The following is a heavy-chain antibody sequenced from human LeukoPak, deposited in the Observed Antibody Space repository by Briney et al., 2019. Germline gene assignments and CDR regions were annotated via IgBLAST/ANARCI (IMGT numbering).Heavy chain of an antibody. V-gene: IGHV4-61*02. D-gene: IGHD4-17*01. CDR2: IYTSGST. CDR3: ARLHDYGDFYYFDY. CDR1: GGSISSGRYY. J-gene: IGHJ4*02. Sequence: PSQTLSLTCTVSGGSISSGRYYWSWIRQPAGKGLEWIGRIYTSGSTNYNPSLKSRVTISVDTSKNQFSLKLSSVTAADTAVYYCARLHDYGDFYYFDYWGQGTLVTVSS.